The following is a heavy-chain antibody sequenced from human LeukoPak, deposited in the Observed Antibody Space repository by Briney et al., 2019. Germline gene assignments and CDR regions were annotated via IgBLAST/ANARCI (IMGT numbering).Heavy chain of an antibody. Sequence: PGGSLRLSCAASGFTLTSSAMHWVRQAPGKGLEWVALISSRGNEIVHTNSVKGRFNISRETSKNTLYLQMNDLRVDDTAVYYCAKDLPPSWTFDHWGQGILVTVSS. CDR3: AKDLPPSWTFDH. CDR1: GFTLTSSA. CDR2: ISSRGNEI. D-gene: IGHD3/OR15-3a*01. V-gene: IGHV3-30*18. J-gene: IGHJ4*02.